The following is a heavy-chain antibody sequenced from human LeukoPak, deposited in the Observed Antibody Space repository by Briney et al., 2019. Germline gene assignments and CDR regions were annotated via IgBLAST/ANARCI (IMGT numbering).Heavy chain of an antibody. J-gene: IGHJ3*02. Sequence: PGGSLRLSCAASGFTFSSYAMHWVRQAPGKGLEWVAVISYDGSNKYYADSVKGRFTISRDNSKNTLYLQMNSLRAEDTAVYYCARDLYLIRSAFDIWGQGTMVTVSS. D-gene: IGHD3-22*01. CDR2: ISYDGSNK. CDR3: ARDLYLIRSAFDI. V-gene: IGHV3-30*01. CDR1: GFTFSSYA.